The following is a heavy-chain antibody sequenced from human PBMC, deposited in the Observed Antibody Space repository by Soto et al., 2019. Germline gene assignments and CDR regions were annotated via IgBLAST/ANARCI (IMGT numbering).Heavy chain of an antibody. Sequence: EVQLLESGGKLVQPGGSLTLSCAASGFTFSTYAMAWVRQAPGKGLEWVSGVSASGLNTDYADPVKGRFYISRDNSKNTVALHMNSLRAADTALYDWAKDRPPRTSGYFLAYWGQGTPVTVSS. J-gene: IGHJ4*02. CDR2: VSASGLNT. CDR3: AKDRPPRTSGYFLAY. CDR1: GFTFSTYA. D-gene: IGHD5-18*01. V-gene: IGHV3-23*01.